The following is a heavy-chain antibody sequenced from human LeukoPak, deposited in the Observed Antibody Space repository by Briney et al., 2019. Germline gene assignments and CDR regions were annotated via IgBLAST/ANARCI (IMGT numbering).Heavy chain of an antibody. CDR2: IYYSGST. Sequence: SETLSLTCTVSGGSISSYYWSWIRQPPGKGLEWIGYIYYSGSTNYNPSLKSRVTISVDTSKNQFSLKLSSVTAADTAVYYCARDPDGEGVAFDIWGQGTMVTVSS. J-gene: IGHJ3*02. D-gene: IGHD7-27*01. CDR3: ARDPDGEGVAFDI. V-gene: IGHV4-59*01. CDR1: GGSISSYY.